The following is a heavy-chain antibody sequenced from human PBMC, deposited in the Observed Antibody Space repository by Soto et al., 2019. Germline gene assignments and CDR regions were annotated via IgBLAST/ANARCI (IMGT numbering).Heavy chain of an antibody. J-gene: IGHJ6*02. V-gene: IGHV3-9*01. CDR3: AKDPSSTSSYGMDV. Sequence: EVQLVESGGGLIQPGGSLRLSCAASGFTVGSNYMSWVRQAPGKGLEWVSGISWNSGSIGYADSVKGRFTISRDNAKNSLYLQMNSLRAEDTALYYCAKDPSSTSSYGMDVWGQGTTVTVSS. CDR1: GFTVGSNY. CDR2: ISWNSGSI. D-gene: IGHD2-2*01.